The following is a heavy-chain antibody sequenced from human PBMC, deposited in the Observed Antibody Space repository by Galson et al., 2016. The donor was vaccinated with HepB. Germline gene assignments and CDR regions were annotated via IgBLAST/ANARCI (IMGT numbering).Heavy chain of an antibody. CDR2: FDPEDGET. J-gene: IGHJ4*02. D-gene: IGHD3-3*01. CDR1: GYTLSELS. V-gene: IGHV1-24*01. Sequence: SVKVSCKVSGYTLSELSMHWVRQAPGKGLEWMGGFDPEDGETIYAQKFQGRVTMTEDTSTDTAYMELSSLRSEDTVVYYCGEKRDSDFWSGYEKWGQGTLVTVSS. CDR3: GEKRDSDFWSGYEK.